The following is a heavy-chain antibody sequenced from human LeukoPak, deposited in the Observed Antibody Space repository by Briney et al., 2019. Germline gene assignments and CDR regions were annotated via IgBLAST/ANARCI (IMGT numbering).Heavy chain of an antibody. CDR2: ISTYNGHT. V-gene: IGHV1-18*01. D-gene: IGHD2-15*01. J-gene: IGHJ4*02. CDR1: GYTFTSYG. Sequence: ASVKVSCKASGYTFTSYGISWVRQAPGQGLEWMGWISTYNGHTNYARKAQGRVTMTTDTSTSTAYMELRSLRSDDTAVYYCAREGGRYCSGGRCDSSDGWYGGLNYWGQGTLVTVSS. CDR3: AREGGRYCSGGRCDSSDGWYGGLNY.